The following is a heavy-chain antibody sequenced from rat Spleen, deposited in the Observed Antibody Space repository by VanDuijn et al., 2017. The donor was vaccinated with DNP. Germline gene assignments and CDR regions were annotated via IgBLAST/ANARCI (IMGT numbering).Heavy chain of an antibody. J-gene: IGHJ3*01. CDR3: ASGTATWFAY. CDR2: IAEGGTT. CDR1: GFSLASYG. Sequence: QVQLKESGPGLVQPSQTLSLTCTVSGFSLASYGVSWVRQSPGKGLEWVAAIAEGGTTYYNSALKSRLSISRDTSKSQVFLKMNSLQTEDTAMYFCASGTATWFAYWGQGTLVTVSS. D-gene: IGHD1-2*01. V-gene: IGHV2S12*01.